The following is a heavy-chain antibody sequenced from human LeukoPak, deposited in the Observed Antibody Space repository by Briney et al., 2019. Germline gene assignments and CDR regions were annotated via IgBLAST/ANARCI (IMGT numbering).Heavy chain of an antibody. V-gene: IGHV3-23*01. J-gene: IGHJ5*02. CDR1: GFTFTNYA. Sequence: QPGGSLRLSCAASGFTFTNYAMSWVRQAPEKGLEWVSAISGSGGSTYYADSVKGRFTISRDNSKNTLYLQMNSLRAEDTAVYYCAKDGRYDMVRGVAGGFDPWGQGTLVTVSS. CDR3: AKDGRYDMVRGVAGGFDP. D-gene: IGHD3-10*01. CDR2: ISGSGGST.